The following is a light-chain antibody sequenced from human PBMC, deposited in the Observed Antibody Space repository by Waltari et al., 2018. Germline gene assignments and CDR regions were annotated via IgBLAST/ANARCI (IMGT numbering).Light chain of an antibody. Sequence: DLQMTQSPSSLSASIGDRVTITCRASQTIATSLNWYQQKRGKAPQLLIYDASTLRSGVPSRFSGSGSGTDFTLTISSLQPEDFATYYCQQSDSIPPQFTFGPGTKVDIK. CDR1: QTIATS. J-gene: IGKJ3*01. V-gene: IGKV1-39*01. CDR3: QQSDSIPPQFT. CDR2: DAS.